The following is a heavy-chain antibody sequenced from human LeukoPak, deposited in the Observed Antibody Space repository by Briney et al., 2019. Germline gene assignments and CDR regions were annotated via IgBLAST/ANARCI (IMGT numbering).Heavy chain of an antibody. CDR3: ARAQGPQYGDLPFFDY. J-gene: IGHJ4*02. V-gene: IGHV4-4*02. CDR1: GGSISSSNW. D-gene: IGHD4-17*01. Sequence: SETLSLTCAVSGGSISSSNWWSWVRQPPGKGLEWIGEIYHSGSTNYNPSLKSRVTISVDKSKNRFSLKLSSVTAADTAVYYCARAQGPQYGDLPFFDYWGQGTLVTVSS. CDR2: IYHSGST.